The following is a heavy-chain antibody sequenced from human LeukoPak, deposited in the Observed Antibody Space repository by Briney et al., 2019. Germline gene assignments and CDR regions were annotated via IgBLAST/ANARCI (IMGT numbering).Heavy chain of an antibody. CDR2: INHSGST. D-gene: IGHD2-2*01. Sequence: SETLSLTCAVYGGSFSGYYWSWIRQPPGKGLEWIGEINHSGSTNNNPSLKSRVTISVDTSKNQFSLKLSSVTAADTAVYYCARTAVGDYYYYYMDVWGKGTTVTVSS. J-gene: IGHJ6*03. CDR1: GGSFSGYY. CDR3: ARTAVGDYYYYYMDV. V-gene: IGHV4-34*01.